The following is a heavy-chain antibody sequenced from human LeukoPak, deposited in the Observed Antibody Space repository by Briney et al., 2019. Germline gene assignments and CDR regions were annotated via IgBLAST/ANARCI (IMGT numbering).Heavy chain of an antibody. CDR2: IYPGDSDT. J-gene: IGHJ4*02. CDR1: GYSFNTYW. CDR3: ARGEMATIRGPFDY. Sequence: GGSLKISCRGSGYSFNTYWIVWVRQMPGKGLEGMGIIYPGDSDTRYSPSFQGQVTISVDKSISTTYLQWSSLKASDTAMYYCARGEMATIRGPFDYWGQGTLVTVSS. V-gene: IGHV5-51*01. D-gene: IGHD5-24*01.